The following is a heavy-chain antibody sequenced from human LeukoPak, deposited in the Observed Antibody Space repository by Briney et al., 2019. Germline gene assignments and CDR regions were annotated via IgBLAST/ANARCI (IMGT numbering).Heavy chain of an antibody. V-gene: IGHV4-59*08. CDR1: GASISSYY. D-gene: IGHD4-17*01. Sequence: PSETLSLNCTVSGASISSYYWSWIRQPPGKGLEWIGYIYYSGSTNYNPSLKSRVTISVDTSKNQFSLKLSSVTAADTAVYYCARHSSDYLTIDYWGQGTLVTVSS. J-gene: IGHJ4*02. CDR2: IYYSGST. CDR3: ARHSSDYLTIDY.